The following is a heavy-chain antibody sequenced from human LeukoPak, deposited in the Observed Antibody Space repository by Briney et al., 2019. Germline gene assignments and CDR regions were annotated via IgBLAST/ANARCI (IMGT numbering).Heavy chain of an antibody. CDR2: INHSGST. CDR3: ARGGPIQPWFDP. Sequence: PSETLSLTCAVYGGSFSGYCWSWIRQPPGKGLEWIGEINHSGSTNYNPSLKSRVTISVDTSKNQFSLKLSSVTAADTAVCYCARGGPIQPWFDPWGQGTLVTVSS. CDR1: GGSFSGYC. J-gene: IGHJ5*02. D-gene: IGHD5-18*01. V-gene: IGHV4-34*01.